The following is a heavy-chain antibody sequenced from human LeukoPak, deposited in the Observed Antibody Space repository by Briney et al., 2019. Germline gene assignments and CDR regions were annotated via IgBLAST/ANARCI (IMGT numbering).Heavy chain of an antibody. CDR1: GFNFITAA. Sequence: GGSLRLSCAASGFNFITAAMTWVGQAPGKGLEWVSLIGSSGGSTYYADSVKGRFTISRDNFNHTLSLQMNSLRVEDTAIYYCVKDIQLSTWGLGTMVTVSS. V-gene: IGHV3-23*01. CDR3: VKDIQLST. CDR2: IGSSGGST. D-gene: IGHD5-18*01. J-gene: IGHJ3*01.